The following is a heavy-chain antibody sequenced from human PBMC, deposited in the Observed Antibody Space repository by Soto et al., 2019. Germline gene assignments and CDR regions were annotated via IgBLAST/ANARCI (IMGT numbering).Heavy chain of an antibody. V-gene: IGHV1-69*13. CDR3: ARFNGGNGYFDAFDI. CDR1: GGTFSSYA. Sequence: GDSVKVSGKASGGTFSSYAISWVRQAPGQGLEWMGGIIPLFGTANYAQKFQGRVTITADESTSTAYMELSSLRSEDTAVYYCARFNGGNGYFDAFDIWGQGSMAPVS. CDR2: IIPLFGTA. J-gene: IGHJ3*02. D-gene: IGHD2-21*02.